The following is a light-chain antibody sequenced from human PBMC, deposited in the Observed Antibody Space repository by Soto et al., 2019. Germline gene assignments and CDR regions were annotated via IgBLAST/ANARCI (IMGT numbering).Light chain of an antibody. V-gene: IGKV3-15*01. J-gene: IGKJ1*01. CDR1: QTVRNN. CDR3: QQYNDWPLT. CDR2: GAF. Sequence: EFVLTQSQGTLSLSPGESATLSCRASQTVRNNYLAWYQQKPGQAPSLLIYGAFTRATGIPARFSGTGSGTEFTLTISSLQSEDFALYYCQQYNDWPLTFGQGTKVDIK.